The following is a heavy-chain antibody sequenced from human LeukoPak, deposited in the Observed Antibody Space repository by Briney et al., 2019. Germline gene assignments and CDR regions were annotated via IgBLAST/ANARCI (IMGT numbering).Heavy chain of an antibody. Sequence: GASVKVSCKASGGTFSSYAISWVRQAPGQGLEWMGRIIPILGIANYAQKFQGRVTITADKSTSTAYMELSSLRSEDTAVYYCARDDRKGSYYLFDYWGQGTLVTVSS. D-gene: IGHD3-10*01. CDR3: ARDDRKGSYYLFDY. J-gene: IGHJ4*02. V-gene: IGHV1-69*04. CDR2: IIPILGIA. CDR1: GGTFSSYA.